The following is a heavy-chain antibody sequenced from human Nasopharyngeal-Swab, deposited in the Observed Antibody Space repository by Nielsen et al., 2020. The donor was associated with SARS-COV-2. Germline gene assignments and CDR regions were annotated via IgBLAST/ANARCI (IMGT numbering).Heavy chain of an antibody. D-gene: IGHD1-26*01. J-gene: IGHJ4*02. CDR2: IKQDGSEK. CDR3: ARGSGSSPRY. V-gene: IGHV3-7*04. Sequence: GESLKISCAASGFTFSSYEMNWVRQAPGKGLEWVANIKQDGSEKYYVDSVKGRFTISRDNAKNSLYLQMNSLRAEDTAVYYCARGSGSSPRYWGQGTLVTVSS. CDR1: GFTFSSYE.